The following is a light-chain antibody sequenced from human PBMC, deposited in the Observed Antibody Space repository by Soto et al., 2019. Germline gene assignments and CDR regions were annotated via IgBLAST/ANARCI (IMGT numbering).Light chain of an antibody. CDR3: QVWDSSSDHLYV. J-gene: IGLJ1*01. V-gene: IGLV3-21*02. Sequence: SYELTQPPSVSVAPGQTARITCGGNNIGSKSVHWYQQKPGQAPVLVVYDDSDWPSGIPERFSGSNSGNTATLTISRVEAGDEADYYCQVWDSSSDHLYVFGTGTKVTVL. CDR2: DDS. CDR1: NIGSKS.